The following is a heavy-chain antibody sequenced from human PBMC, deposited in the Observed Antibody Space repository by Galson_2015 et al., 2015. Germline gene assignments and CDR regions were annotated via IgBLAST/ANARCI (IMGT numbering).Heavy chain of an antibody. J-gene: IGHJ6*02. CDR3: ARDCSSTSCRTYGDYYYGMDV. V-gene: IGHV4-39*07. CDR1: GGSISSSSYY. D-gene: IGHD2-2*01. CDR2: IYYSGST. Sequence: TLSLTCTVSGGSISSSSYYWGWIRQPPGKGLEWIGSIYYSGSTYYNPSLKSRVTISVDTSKNQFSLKLSSVTAADTAVYYCARDCSSTSCRTYGDYYYGMDVWGQGTLVTVS.